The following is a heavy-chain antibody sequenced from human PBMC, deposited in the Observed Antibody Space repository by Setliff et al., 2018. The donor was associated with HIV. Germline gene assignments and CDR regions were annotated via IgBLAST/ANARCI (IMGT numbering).Heavy chain of an antibody. J-gene: IGHJ4*02. CDR3: ARELRGYSGHDVA. CDR1: GYTATSYY. CDR2: INPNNNST. D-gene: IGHD5-12*01. V-gene: IGHV1-46*01. Sequence: ASVKVSCKASGYTATSYYMHWVRQAPGQGLEWMGIINPNNNSTAYPQKFQGRVTMTRDTSTSTVDMELSSLRSEDTAVYYCARELRGYSGHDVAWGQGTLVTVSS.